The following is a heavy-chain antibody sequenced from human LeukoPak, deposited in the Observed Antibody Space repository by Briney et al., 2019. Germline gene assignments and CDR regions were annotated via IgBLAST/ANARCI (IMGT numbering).Heavy chain of an antibody. CDR1: GYTFTSYD. CDR3: ARVKSGTMRVDY. D-gene: IGHD1-7*01. V-gene: IGHV1-8*03. Sequence: ASVKVSCKASGYTFTSYDINWVRQATGQGLEWMGWMNPNSGNTGYAQKFQGRVTITRNTSISTAYMELSSLRSEDTAVYYRARVKSGTMRVDYWGQGTLVTVSS. CDR2: MNPNSGNT. J-gene: IGHJ4*02.